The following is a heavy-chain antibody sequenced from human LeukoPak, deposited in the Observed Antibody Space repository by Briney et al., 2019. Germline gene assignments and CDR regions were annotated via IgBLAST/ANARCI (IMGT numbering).Heavy chain of an antibody. CDR1: GFTFSSHS. J-gene: IGHJ4*02. Sequence: GGSLRLSCEVSGFTFSSHSMTWVRQVPGRGLEWIAYMTASSVTFYYADSVRGRFTISRDNARNSLFLQMNSLTVEDTAVYYCARSLSGYDPLSAFWGQGTLVTVSS. D-gene: IGHD5-12*01. CDR3: ARSLSGYDPLSAF. V-gene: IGHV3-48*04. CDR2: MTASSVTF.